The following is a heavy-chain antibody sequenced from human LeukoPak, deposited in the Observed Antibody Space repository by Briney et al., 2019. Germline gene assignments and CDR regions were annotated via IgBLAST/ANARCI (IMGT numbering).Heavy chain of an antibody. J-gene: IGHJ4*02. CDR1: GFTFSSYW. Sequence: GGSLRLSCAASGFTFSSYWMSWVRQAPGKGLEWVANIKQDGSEKYYVDSVKGRVTISRDNAKNSLYLQMNSLRAEDTAVYYCARVTFGGVIGPEFDYWGQGTLVTVSS. CDR2: IKQDGSEK. CDR3: ARVTFGGVIGPEFDY. D-gene: IGHD3-16*02. V-gene: IGHV3-7*01.